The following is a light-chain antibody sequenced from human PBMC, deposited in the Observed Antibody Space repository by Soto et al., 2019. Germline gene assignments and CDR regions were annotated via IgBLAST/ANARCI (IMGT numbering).Light chain of an antibody. Sequence: DIQMTQSPSSLSGSLGDRVTITCRASQTISSCLDWYQQKPGKAPKLLISAASTLKSGVPSRFSGSGSGTEFTLTISSLQPDDFETYSCQHRHSYPITFGEGTQVDIK. CDR2: AAS. J-gene: IGKJ5*01. CDR1: QTISSC. V-gene: IGKV1-5*03. CDR3: QHRHSYPIT.